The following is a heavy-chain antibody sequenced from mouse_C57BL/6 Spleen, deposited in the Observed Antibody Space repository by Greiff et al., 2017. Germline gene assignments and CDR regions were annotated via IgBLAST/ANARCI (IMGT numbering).Heavy chain of an antibody. CDR1: GYTFTDYE. V-gene: IGHV1-15*01. Sequence: QVQLQQSGAELVRPGASVTLSCKASGYTFTDYEMHWVKQTPVHGLEWIGAIDPETGGTAYNQKFKGKAILTADKSSSTAYMELRSLTSEDSAVYYCTRYWGYYCYSFAYWGQGALVTVSA. CDR3: TRYWGYYCYSFAY. CDR2: IDPETGGT. D-gene: IGHD2-12*01. J-gene: IGHJ3*01.